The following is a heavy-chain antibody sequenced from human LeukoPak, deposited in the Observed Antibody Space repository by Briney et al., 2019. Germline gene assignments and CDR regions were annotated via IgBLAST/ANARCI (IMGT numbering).Heavy chain of an antibody. Sequence: GGSLRLSCTASGFTFSTYDMSWVRQAPGKGLEWVSTVRVDGRSTYYADSVKGRFTISRDNSKNTLYLQMNSLRAEDTALYYCAKPGEASNYYFDYWGQGALVTVSS. CDR3: AKPGEASNYYFDY. J-gene: IGHJ4*02. CDR1: GFTFSTYD. D-gene: IGHD2-21*01. V-gene: IGHV3-23*01. CDR2: VRVDGRST.